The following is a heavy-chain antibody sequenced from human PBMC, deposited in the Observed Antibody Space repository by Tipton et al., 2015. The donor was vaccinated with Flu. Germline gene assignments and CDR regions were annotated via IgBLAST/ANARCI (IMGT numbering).Heavy chain of an antibody. CDR3: ARDYYDSSGYYYQD. CDR1: GGSFNGYY. J-gene: IGHJ4*02. CDR2: INYGGSS. Sequence: TLSLTCAVYGGSFNGYYWTWIRQSPGKGLEWIGEINYGGSSTYHPSLRSRLTLSIDTSRKQFSLNLISVTAADTAVYYCARDYYDSSGYYYQDWGQGTLVTVSS. D-gene: IGHD3-22*01. V-gene: IGHV4-34*01.